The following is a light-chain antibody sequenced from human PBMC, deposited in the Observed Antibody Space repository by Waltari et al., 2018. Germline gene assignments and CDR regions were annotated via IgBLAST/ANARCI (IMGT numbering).Light chain of an antibody. CDR2: GAS. CDR3: QQYGSSPTT. Sequence: EIALTQSPGTLSLSPGDRVTLSCRASQSLSSSQLAWYQQKPGQAPRLLIYGASSRTTGIPERFSGSGSGTDFTLTISRLEPEDFAVYYCQQYGSSPTTFGPGTKVDI. V-gene: IGKV3-20*01. CDR1: QSLSSSQ. J-gene: IGKJ3*01.